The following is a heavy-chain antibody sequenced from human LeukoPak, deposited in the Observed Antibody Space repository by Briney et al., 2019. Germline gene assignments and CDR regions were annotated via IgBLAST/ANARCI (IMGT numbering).Heavy chain of an antibody. Sequence: GGFLRLSCAASGFTVSSNYMSWVRQAPGKGLEWVSVIYSGGSTYYADSVKGRFTISRDNSKNTLYLQMNSLRAEDTAVYYCARVSSSSWYAVDYWGQGTLVTVSS. CDR2: IYSGGST. V-gene: IGHV3-53*01. D-gene: IGHD6-13*01. CDR1: GFTVSSNY. J-gene: IGHJ4*02. CDR3: ARVSSSSWYAVDY.